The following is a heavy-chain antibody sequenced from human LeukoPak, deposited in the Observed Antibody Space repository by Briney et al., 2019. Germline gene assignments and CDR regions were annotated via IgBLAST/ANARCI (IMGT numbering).Heavy chain of an antibody. Sequence: GGSLRLSCAASGFTFSSYGMSWVRQAPGKGLEWVSAISGSGGSTYYADSVKGRFTISRDNSKNTLYLQMNSLRAEDTAVYYCAKAPNYGPYFDYWGQGTLVTASS. J-gene: IGHJ4*02. D-gene: IGHD3-10*01. CDR2: ISGSGGST. CDR3: AKAPNYGPYFDY. V-gene: IGHV3-23*01. CDR1: GFTFSSYG.